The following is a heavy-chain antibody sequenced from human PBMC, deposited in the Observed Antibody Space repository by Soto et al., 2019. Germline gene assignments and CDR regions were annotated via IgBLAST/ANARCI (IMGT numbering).Heavy chain of an antibody. D-gene: IGHD6-6*01. J-gene: IGHJ4*02. Sequence: QVQLQESGPGLVKPSGTLSLTCAVSGGSISSSNWWSWVRQPPGKGLEWIGEIYHSGSTNYNPSLTSRVTISVDKSKNQFSLKLSSVTAADTAVYYCARKGSPYSSSSHFDYWGQGTLVTVSS. CDR2: IYHSGST. CDR3: ARKGSPYSSSSHFDY. V-gene: IGHV4-4*02. CDR1: GGSISSSNW.